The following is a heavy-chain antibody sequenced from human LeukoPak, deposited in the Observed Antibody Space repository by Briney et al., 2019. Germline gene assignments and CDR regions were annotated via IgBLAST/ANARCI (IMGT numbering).Heavy chain of an antibody. CDR3: ARAYDYGGKRDSFDI. J-gene: IGHJ3*02. CDR1: GYTFTDYY. CDR2: INPHRGGI. V-gene: IGHV1-2*02. D-gene: IGHD4-23*01. Sequence: GASVNVSCKASGYTFTDYYMHWVRQAPGQGLEWMGWINPHRGGIYFAQRFQGRVTMTRDTSISTAYMELSRLRSDDTGVYYCARAYDYGGKRDSFDIWGRGKMVTVSS.